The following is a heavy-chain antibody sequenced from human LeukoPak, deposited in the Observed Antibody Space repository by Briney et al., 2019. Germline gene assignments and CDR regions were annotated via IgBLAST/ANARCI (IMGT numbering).Heavy chain of an antibody. CDR1: GFTFSSYA. CDR3: TRKGSQWDFLVDY. D-gene: IGHD2/OR15-2a*01. Sequence: GGSLRLSCAASGFTFSSYAMSWVRQAPGKGLEWVSSISGSGSNTHYADSVKGRFTISRDNSKNSLYMQMDSLTAEDTAVYYCTRKGSQWDFLVDYWGQGTRVAVSP. CDR2: ISGSGSNT. V-gene: IGHV3-23*01. J-gene: IGHJ4*02.